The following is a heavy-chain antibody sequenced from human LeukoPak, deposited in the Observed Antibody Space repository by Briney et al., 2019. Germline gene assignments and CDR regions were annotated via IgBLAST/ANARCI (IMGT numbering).Heavy chain of an antibody. CDR1: GGSISSYY. D-gene: IGHD4-17*01. CDR3: AKEPVTTDYYYYYMDV. J-gene: IGHJ6*03. CDR2: IYTSGST. Sequence: PSETLSLTCTVSGGSISSYYWSWIRQPAGKGLEWIGRIYTSGSTNYNPSLKSRVTMSVDTSKNQFSLKLSSVTAADTAVYYCAKEPVTTDYYYYYMDVWGKGTTVTVSS. V-gene: IGHV4-4*07.